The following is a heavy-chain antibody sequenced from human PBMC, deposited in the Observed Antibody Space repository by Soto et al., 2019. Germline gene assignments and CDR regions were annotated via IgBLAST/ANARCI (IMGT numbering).Heavy chain of an antibody. V-gene: IGHV2-5*01. D-gene: IGHD6-13*01. CDR3: AHRGGAAVGLYYFDY. CDR2: IYWHDDK. CDR1: GFSLSTTGVC. Sequence: TVVNPTHTLTLTCTFSGFSLSTTGVCVSWIRQHPGKALECLALIYWHDDKRYSPSLKSRLTITKDTSKNQVVLTMTNMDPVDTATYYCAHRGGAAVGLYYFDYWGQGALVTVSS. J-gene: IGHJ4*02.